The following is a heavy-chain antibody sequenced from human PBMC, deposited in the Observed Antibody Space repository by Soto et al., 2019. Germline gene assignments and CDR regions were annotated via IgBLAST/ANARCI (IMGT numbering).Heavy chain of an antibody. CDR1: GGSFSSYY. V-gene: IGHV4-34*01. D-gene: IGHD4-17*01. CDR2: INRSGGT. CDR3: ARGMTTVTTLDY. Sequence: SETLSLTCAACGGSFSSYYWTWIRQPPGPWLEWIGEINRSGGTNXXPSLKSRVXISVDGSKNQLXLKLIXFPSADTAVDYCARGMTTVTTLDYWVQGTLVTVSS. J-gene: IGHJ4*02.